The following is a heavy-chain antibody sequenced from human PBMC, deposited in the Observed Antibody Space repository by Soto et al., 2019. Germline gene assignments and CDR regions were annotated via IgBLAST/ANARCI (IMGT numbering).Heavy chain of an antibody. D-gene: IGHD3-22*01. J-gene: IGHJ3*02. Sequence: QVQLQESGPGLVKPSETLSLTCTVSGGSISSYYWSWIRQPAGKGLEWIGRIYTSGSTNYNPSLKSRVTMSVDTSKNQFSLKLSSVTAADTAVYYCAGRFFYDSSGYYYLDAFDIWGQGTMVTVSS. V-gene: IGHV4-4*07. CDR3: AGRFFYDSSGYYYLDAFDI. CDR2: IYTSGST. CDR1: GGSISSYY.